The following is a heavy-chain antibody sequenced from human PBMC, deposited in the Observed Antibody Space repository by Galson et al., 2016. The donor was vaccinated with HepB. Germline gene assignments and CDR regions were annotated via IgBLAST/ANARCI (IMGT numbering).Heavy chain of an antibody. CDR2: ISGGGGST. J-gene: IGHJ6*02. D-gene: IGHD3-3*01. CDR3: GKETYYDFLSGYYSNYYYGVDA. Sequence: SPRLSCAASGFTFSNYAVSWVRQAPGKGLEWVSRISGGGGSTHYADSVKGRFTISRENSKNTLYLQMNSLRAEDTAAYYCGKETYYDFLSGYYSNYYYGVDAWGQGTTVTVSS. V-gene: IGHV3-23*01. CDR1: GFTFSNYA.